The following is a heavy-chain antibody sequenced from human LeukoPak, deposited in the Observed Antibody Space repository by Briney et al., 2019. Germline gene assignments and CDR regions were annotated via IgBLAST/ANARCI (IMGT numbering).Heavy chain of an antibody. CDR3: AKDRKVYDILTALVDY. D-gene: IGHD3-9*01. CDR2: ISGSGGST. Sequence: GGSLRLSCAASGFTFSSYAMSWVRQAPGKGLEWVSAISGSGGSTYYADSVKGRFTISRDNSKNTLYLQMNSLRAEDTAVYYCAKDRKVYDILTALVDYWGQGTLVTVSS. CDR1: GFTFSSYA. V-gene: IGHV3-23*01. J-gene: IGHJ4*02.